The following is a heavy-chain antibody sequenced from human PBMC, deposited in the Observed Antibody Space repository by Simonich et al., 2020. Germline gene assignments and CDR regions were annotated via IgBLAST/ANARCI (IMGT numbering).Heavy chain of an antibody. D-gene: IGHD6-6*01. Sequence: QVQLVQSGAEVKKPGASVKVSCKASGYTFTGYYMHWVRQAPGQGLEWLGRVNPNSGGTSNAQQFQGRVTMTRDTAISTAYMELSRLRSDDTAVYYCARDRAARYYYYYYMDVWGKGTTVTVSS. CDR3: ARDRAARYYYYYYMDV. CDR1: GYTFTGYY. CDR2: VNPNSGGT. J-gene: IGHJ6*03. V-gene: IGHV1-2*02.